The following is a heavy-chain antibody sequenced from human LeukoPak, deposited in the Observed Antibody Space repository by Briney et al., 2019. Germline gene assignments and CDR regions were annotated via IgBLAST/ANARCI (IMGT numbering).Heavy chain of an antibody. CDR3: SRALSNTVRGVGDY. D-gene: IGHD3-10*01. J-gene: IGHJ4*02. V-gene: IGHV3-74*01. CDR1: GFTFSDYW. Sequence: GGSLRLSCAASGFTFSDYWMNWVRQVPGKGLMWVSRMSSDGSSTNYADSVKGRFTISRDNAKNTLYLQMNSLRVEDTAVYYCSRALSNTVRGVGDYWGQGTLVTASS. CDR2: MSSDGSST.